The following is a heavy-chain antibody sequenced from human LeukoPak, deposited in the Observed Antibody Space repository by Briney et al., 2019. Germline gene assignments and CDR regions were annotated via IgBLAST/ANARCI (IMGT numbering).Heavy chain of an antibody. CDR3: ARDGAPDAHCSSASCAIR. CDR2: ISSSSIYI. V-gene: IGHV3-21*01. D-gene: IGHD2-2*01. J-gene: IGHJ4*02. CDR1: GFTFSAYT. Sequence: GGSLRLSCAASGFTFSAYTMNWVRQAPGKGLEWVSSISSSSIYIYYADSVKGRFAISRDNAKNSLYLQMNSLRAEDTAVYYCARDGAPDAHCSSASCAIRWGQGTLVTVSS.